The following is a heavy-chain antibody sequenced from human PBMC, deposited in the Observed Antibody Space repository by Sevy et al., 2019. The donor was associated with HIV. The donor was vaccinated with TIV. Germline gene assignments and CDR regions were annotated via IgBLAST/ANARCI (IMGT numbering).Heavy chain of an antibody. V-gene: IGHV3-7*01. D-gene: IGHD3-22*01. CDR3: ARDKGNYYPDAFDI. Sequence: GGSLRLSCAASAFTFSSYWMSWVLQAPGKGLEWVANIKQDGSEKYYVDSVKGRFTISRDNAKNSLYLQMNSLRAEDTAVYYCARDKGNYYPDAFDIWGQGTMVTVSS. CDR2: IKQDGSEK. CDR1: AFTFSSYW. J-gene: IGHJ3*02.